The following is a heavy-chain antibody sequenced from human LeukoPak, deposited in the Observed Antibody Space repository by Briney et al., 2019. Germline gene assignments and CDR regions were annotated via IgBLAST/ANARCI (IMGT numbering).Heavy chain of an antibody. Sequence: GGSLRLSCAASGFSFSNYGMSWVRQAPGKGLEWVSVIYSGGSTYYADSVKGRFTISRDNSKNTLYLQMNSLRAEDTAVYYCARDGFYYDSSGPFDYWGQGTLVTVSS. CDR1: GFSFSNYG. V-gene: IGHV3-53*01. CDR2: IYSGGST. CDR3: ARDGFYYDSSGPFDY. D-gene: IGHD3-22*01. J-gene: IGHJ4*02.